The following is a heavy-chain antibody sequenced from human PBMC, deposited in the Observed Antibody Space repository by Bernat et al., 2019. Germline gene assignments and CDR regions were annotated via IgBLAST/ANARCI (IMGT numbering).Heavy chain of an antibody. J-gene: IGHJ4*02. Sequence: VQLVESGGGVVQPGRSLRVSCAASGFTFSSYGMHWVRQAPGKGLEWVAVISFDGSDKYYADSVKGRFTISRDNSKNTLYLQMNSLRAEDTAVYYCAKTSSGYYYESSDYWGQGTLVTVSS. CDR1: GFTFSSYG. V-gene: IGHV3-30*18. D-gene: IGHD3-22*01. CDR2: ISFDGSDK. CDR3: AKTSSGYYYESSDY.